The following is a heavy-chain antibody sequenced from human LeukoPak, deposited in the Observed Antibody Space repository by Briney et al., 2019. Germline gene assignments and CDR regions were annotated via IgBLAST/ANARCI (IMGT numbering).Heavy chain of an antibody. CDR3: ARHTTGYYFDY. CDR1: GGSISSSNW. CDR2: SYHGGST. V-gene: IGHV4-4*02. D-gene: IGHD3-9*01. J-gene: IGHJ4*02. Sequence: PSETLSLTCAVSGGSISSSNWCRWVRPPPGKGQEWAGESYHGGSTNYNPSLKSRVTISVDKSKNKFSLKLSSVTAADTAVYYCARHTTGYYFDYWGQGTLVTVSS.